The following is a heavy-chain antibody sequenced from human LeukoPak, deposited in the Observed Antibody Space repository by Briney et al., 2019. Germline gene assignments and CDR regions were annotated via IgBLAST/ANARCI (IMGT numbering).Heavy chain of an antibody. CDR3: ARGWELRFRIEYFQH. CDR2: INPSGGST. V-gene: IGHV1-46*01. Sequence: EASVKASCKASGYTFTSYYMHWVRQAPGQGLEWMGIINPSGGSTTYAQKFQGRVTMTRDTSISTAYMELSRLRSDDTAVYYCARGWELRFRIEYFQHWGQGTLVTVSS. D-gene: IGHD1-26*01. J-gene: IGHJ1*01. CDR1: GYTFTSYY.